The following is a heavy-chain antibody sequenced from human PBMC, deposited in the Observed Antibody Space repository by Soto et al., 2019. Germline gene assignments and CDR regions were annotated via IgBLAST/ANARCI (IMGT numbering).Heavy chain of an antibody. V-gene: IGHV4-59*01. Sequence: PSETLSLTFTISGGYISVYYWSWIRQSPRQGLEWIGYVYDNGRPYYSPSLKSRVTISADTSKNQISLKLTSATAADTAVYYCARGVGSSPPRYWGRGTLVTVSS. CDR3: ARGVGSSPPRY. CDR2: VYDNGRP. CDR1: GGYISVYY. J-gene: IGHJ4*02. D-gene: IGHD3-9*01.